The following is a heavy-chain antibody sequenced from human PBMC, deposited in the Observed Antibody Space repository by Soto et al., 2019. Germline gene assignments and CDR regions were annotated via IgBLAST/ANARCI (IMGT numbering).Heavy chain of an antibody. D-gene: IGHD6-19*01. Sequence: PSETLSLTCAVYGGSFSGYYWSWIRQPPGKGLEWIGEINHSGSTNYNPSLKSRVTISVDTSKNQFSLKLSSVTAADTAVYYCARGKDSSGWYWACEYWGQGTLVTVSS. CDR3: ARGKDSSGWYWACEY. CDR2: INHSGST. CDR1: GGSFSGYY. J-gene: IGHJ4*02. V-gene: IGHV4-34*01.